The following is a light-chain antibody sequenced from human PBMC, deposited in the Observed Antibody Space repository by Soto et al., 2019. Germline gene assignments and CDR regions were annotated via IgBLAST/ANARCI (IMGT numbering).Light chain of an antibody. Sequence: QSVLTQPPSVSGSPGQSVTISCTGTSSDVGSYNRVSWYQQPPGTAPKLMIYEVSNRPSGVPDRFSGSKSGNTASLTISGLQAEDEADSYCSLYTSSSTYVFGTGTKLTVL. CDR3: SLYTSSSTYV. V-gene: IGLV2-18*01. CDR1: SSDVGSYNR. CDR2: EVS. J-gene: IGLJ1*01.